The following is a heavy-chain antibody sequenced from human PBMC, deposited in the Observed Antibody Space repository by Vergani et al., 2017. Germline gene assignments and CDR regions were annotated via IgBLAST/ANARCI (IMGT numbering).Heavy chain of an antibody. J-gene: IGHJ6*03. Sequence: QVQLEESGGGVVQPGRSLRLSCAGSGFTLSSHAMHWVRQAPGKGLEWVAFIWYDGSKEYYAESVKGRFTISRDKSKNTLYLQMNNLRAADTAVYYCARSGYCAHGVCYMTYYYYMDVWGKGTAVTVSS. CDR2: IWYDGSKE. CDR3: ARSGYCAHGVCYMTYYYYMDV. V-gene: IGHV3-33*01. CDR1: GFTLSSHA. D-gene: IGHD2-8*01.